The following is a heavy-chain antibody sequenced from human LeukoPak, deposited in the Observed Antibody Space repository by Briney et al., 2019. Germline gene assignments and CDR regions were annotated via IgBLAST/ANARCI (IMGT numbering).Heavy chain of an antibody. V-gene: IGHV4-59*01. CDR1: GVSISSYY. Sequence: PSETLSLTCTVSGVSISSYYWSWIRQPPGKGLEWIGYIYYSGSTNYNPSLKSRVTISVDTSKNQFSLKLSSVTAADTAVYYCARLAVFGDAFDIWGQGTMVTVSS. D-gene: IGHD2-21*01. J-gene: IGHJ3*02. CDR2: IYYSGST. CDR3: ARLAVFGDAFDI.